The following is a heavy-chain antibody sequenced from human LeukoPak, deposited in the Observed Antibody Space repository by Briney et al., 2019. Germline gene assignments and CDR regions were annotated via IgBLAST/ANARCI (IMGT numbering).Heavy chain of an antibody. V-gene: IGHV1-2*02. CDR1: GYTFTGQY. D-gene: IGHD3-22*01. Sequence: ASVKVSCKASGYTFTGQYLHWVRQAPGQGLEWMGWINPKSGATNYAQKFQDRVTMTRDTSISTVYMELRRLRSDDTAVYYCAREGSMIEFGYWGQGTLVTVSS. CDR2: INPKSGAT. J-gene: IGHJ4*02. CDR3: AREGSMIEFGY.